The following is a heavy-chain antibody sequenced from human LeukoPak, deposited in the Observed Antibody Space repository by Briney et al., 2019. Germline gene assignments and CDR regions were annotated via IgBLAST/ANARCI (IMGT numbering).Heavy chain of an antibody. V-gene: IGHV4-34*01. J-gene: IGHJ5*02. CDR2: IKLSGSP. Sequence: PETLSLTCAVDGGSFSGYYWSWIRQPPGQGLEWIGEIKLSGSPNYNPSLKSRVTISVDTSKNQFSLKLSSVTAADTAVYYCARWANYYGSGSQSNWFDPWGQGTLVTVSS. D-gene: IGHD3-10*01. CDR1: GGSFSGYY. CDR3: ARWANYYGSGSQSNWFDP.